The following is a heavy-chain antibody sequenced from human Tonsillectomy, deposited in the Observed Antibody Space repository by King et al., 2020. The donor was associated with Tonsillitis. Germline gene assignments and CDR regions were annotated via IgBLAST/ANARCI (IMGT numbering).Heavy chain of an antibody. CDR3: ARDFGPQTSGWYRMGAFDI. V-gene: IGHV3-48*02. D-gene: IGHD6-13*01. J-gene: IGHJ3*02. Sequence: VQLVESGGGLVQPGGSLRLSCTASGFTFSSYSMNWVRQAPGKGLEWLSYITSGSTTIYIADSVKGRFTISRDNAKNSLSLQMNSLRDEDTAVYYCARDFGPQTSGWYRMGAFDIWGQGAMVSVSS. CDR1: GFTFSSYS. CDR2: ITSGSTTI.